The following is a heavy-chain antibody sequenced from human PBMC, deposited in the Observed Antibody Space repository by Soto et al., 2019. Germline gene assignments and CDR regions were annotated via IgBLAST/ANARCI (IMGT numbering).Heavy chain of an antibody. D-gene: IGHD3-3*01. Sequence: LSLTCNVSGVSISSTSYNWGWIRQPPGKGLEWIGTLDYSGTAHYNPSLKSRINISADPSKNQVSLTLTSVTAADTAVYYCAKDPPSLTIFGVVIGIWGQGTLVTVSS. CDR3: AKDPPSLTIFGVVIGI. V-gene: IGHV4-39*07. CDR1: GVSISSTSYN. CDR2: LDYSGTA. J-gene: IGHJ4*02.